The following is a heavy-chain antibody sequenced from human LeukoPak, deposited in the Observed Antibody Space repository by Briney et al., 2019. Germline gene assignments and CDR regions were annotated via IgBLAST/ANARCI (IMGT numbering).Heavy chain of an antibody. D-gene: IGHD2-2*01. J-gene: IGHJ6*02. CDR3: ASTIVVVPAAMLPYGMDV. V-gene: IGHV4-31*03. CDR1: GGSISSGGYY. CDR2: IYYSGST. Sequence: SETLYLTCTVSGGSISSGGYYWSWIRQHPGKGLEWIGYIYYSGSTYYNPSLKSRVTISVDTSKNQFSLKLSSVTAADTAVYYCASTIVVVPAAMLPYGMDVWGQGTTVTVSS.